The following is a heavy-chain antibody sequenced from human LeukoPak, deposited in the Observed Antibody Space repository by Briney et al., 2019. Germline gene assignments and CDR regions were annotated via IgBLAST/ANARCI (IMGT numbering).Heavy chain of an antibody. CDR2: IYYSGST. J-gene: IGHJ4*02. Sequence: GSLRLSCAASGFTFSNYAMSWVRQAPGKGLEWIGYIYYSGSTNYNPSLKSRVTISVDTSKNQFSLKLSSVTAADTAVYYCARHSGYSYGYLYYFDYWGQGTLVTVSS. V-gene: IGHV4-59*08. D-gene: IGHD5-18*01. CDR3: ARHSGYSYGYLYYFDY. CDR1: GFTFSNYA.